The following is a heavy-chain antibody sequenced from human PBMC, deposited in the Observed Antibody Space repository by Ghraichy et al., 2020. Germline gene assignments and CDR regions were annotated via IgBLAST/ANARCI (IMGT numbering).Heavy chain of an antibody. J-gene: IGHJ4*02. CDR2: ISGSSDRT. D-gene: IGHD2-15*01. Sequence: GGSLRLSCAASGFNFRGYAMHWVRQAPGKGLEWVSAISGSSDRTYYADSVKGRFAVSRDYSKNTLFLQMNSLRAEDTAVYYCAKDGGPDLRLDYWGQGTLVSVSS. CDR1: GFNFRGYA. V-gene: IGHV3-23*01. CDR3: AKDGGPDLRLDY.